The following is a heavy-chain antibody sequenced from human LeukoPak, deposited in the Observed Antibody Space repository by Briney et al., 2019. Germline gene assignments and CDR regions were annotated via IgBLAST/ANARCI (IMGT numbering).Heavy chain of an antibody. D-gene: IGHD2-21*02. J-gene: IGHJ3*01. CDR3: ARDKTPYCGRDCYAFDV. CDR1: GFTFSSYG. Sequence: GGSLRLSCAASGFTFSSYGMHWVRQAPGKGLEWVSYITRSSSTIYYADSVKGRFTIPRDNDKNLLYLQMNSLRVEDTALYYCARDKTPYCGRDCYAFDVWGQGTMVTVSS. V-gene: IGHV3-48*04. CDR2: ITRSSSTI.